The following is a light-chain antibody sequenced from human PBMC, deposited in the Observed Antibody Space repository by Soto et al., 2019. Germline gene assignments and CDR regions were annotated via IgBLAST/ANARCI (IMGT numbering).Light chain of an antibody. Sequence: QSVLTQPASVSGSPGQSITISCTGTSREVGSYNLVSWYQQHPGKAPKLMIYEVSKRPSGVSNRFSGSNSGNTSSLTISVLQADYESDYYFCSYAGSSTFYVFGTGTKVTVL. CDR2: EVS. V-gene: IGLV2-23*02. J-gene: IGLJ1*01. CDR1: SREVGSYNL. CDR3: CSYAGSSTFYV.